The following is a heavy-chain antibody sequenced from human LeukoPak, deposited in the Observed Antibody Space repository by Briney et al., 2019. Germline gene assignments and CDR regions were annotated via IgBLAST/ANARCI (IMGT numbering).Heavy chain of an antibody. D-gene: IGHD1-26*01. V-gene: IGHV4-30-4*01. CDR3: ARGATYYYGMDV. CDR1: GGSISSGDYY. Sequence: SQTLSLTCTVSGGSISSGDYYWSWIRQTPGKGLEWIGYIYYSGSTYYNPSLKSRVTVSVDTSKNQFSLKLNSVTAADTAVYYCARGATYYYGMDVWGQGTTVTVSS. J-gene: IGHJ6*02. CDR2: IYYSGST.